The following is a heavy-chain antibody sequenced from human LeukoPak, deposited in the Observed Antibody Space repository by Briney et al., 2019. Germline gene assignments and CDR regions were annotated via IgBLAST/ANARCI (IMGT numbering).Heavy chain of an antibody. CDR2: IYHSGST. CDR1: GYSISSGYH. D-gene: IGHD3-3*01. Sequence: SETLSLTCTVSGYSISSGYHWGWIRQPPGKGLVWIGSIYHSGSTYYNPSLKSRVTISVDTSKNQFSLKLSSVTAADTAVYYCARVERFLEWLLSNHAFDIWGQGTMVTVSS. CDR3: ARVERFLEWLLSNHAFDI. V-gene: IGHV4-38-2*02. J-gene: IGHJ3*02.